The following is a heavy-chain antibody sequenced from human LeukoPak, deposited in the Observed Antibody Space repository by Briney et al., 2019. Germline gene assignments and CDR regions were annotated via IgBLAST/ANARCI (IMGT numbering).Heavy chain of an antibody. CDR1: GFTFDDYA. V-gene: IGHV3-21*04. CDR2: ISSSSSYI. CDR3: ARVGRAFDI. D-gene: IGHD3-10*01. J-gene: IGHJ3*02. Sequence: GGSLRLSCAASGFTFDDYAMHWVRQAPGKGLEWVSGISSSSSYIYYADSVKGRFTISRDNAKNSLYLQMNSLRAEDTAVYYCARVGRAFDIWGQGTMVTVSS.